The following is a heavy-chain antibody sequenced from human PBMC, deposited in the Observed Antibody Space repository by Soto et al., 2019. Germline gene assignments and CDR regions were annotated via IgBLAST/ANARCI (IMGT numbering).Heavy chain of an antibody. D-gene: IGHD2-2*01. CDR3: ARVRGYPLLGWFDP. CDR1: GGSIRSGGYY. Sequence: QVQLQESGPGLVKPSQTLSLTCTVSGGSIRSGGYYWSWIRQHPGKGLEWIGYIYHSGTTYYNPSLKSRVTISVDTSKNQFSLKLTSVTAADTAVYYCARVRGYPLLGWFDPWGQGTLVTVSS. CDR2: IYHSGTT. V-gene: IGHV4-31*03. J-gene: IGHJ5*02.